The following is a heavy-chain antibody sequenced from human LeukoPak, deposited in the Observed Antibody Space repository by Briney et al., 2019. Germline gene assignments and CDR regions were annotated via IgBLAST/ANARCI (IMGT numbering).Heavy chain of an antibody. D-gene: IGHD3-16*01. CDR3: ARLGGSHTS. Sequence: SETLSLTCTVSGASISNYYWSWIRQTPEKGLEWMGHIHSSGGSSYYPSLKSRLTLSIDTSRNQLSLKLPPVPPPDPAVYFCARLGGSHTSWAQGPLVPVPS. CDR2: IHSSGGS. V-gene: IGHV4-4*09. CDR1: GASISNYY. J-gene: IGHJ5*02.